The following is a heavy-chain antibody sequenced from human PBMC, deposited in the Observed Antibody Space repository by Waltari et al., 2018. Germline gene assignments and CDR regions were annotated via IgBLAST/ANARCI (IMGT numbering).Heavy chain of an antibody. CDR3: ARGDYYYYMDV. J-gene: IGHJ6*03. Sequence: QLQLQQWGAGLLKPSETLSLTCAVYGGSFSGYYWSWIRQPPGKGLEWIGEINHSGSTNYNPSLKSRVTIAGDTSKNQFSLKLSSVTAADTAVYYCARGDYYYYMDVWGKGTTVTVSS. CDR1: GGSFSGYY. V-gene: IGHV4-34*01. CDR2: INHSGST.